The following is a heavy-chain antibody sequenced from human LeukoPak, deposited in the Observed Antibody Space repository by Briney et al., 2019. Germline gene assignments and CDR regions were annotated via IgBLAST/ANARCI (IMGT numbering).Heavy chain of an antibody. CDR3: ARTRPGFLERYFDY. D-gene: IGHD3-3*01. CDR2: IIPIFGTA. V-gene: IGHV1-69*01. J-gene: IGHJ4*02. CDR1: GGTFSSYA. Sequence: RASVKVSCKASGGTFSSYAISWVRQAPGQGLEWMGGIIPIFGTANYAQKFQGRVTITADESTSTAYMELSSLRSEDTAVYYCARTRPGFLERYFDYWGQGTLVTVSS.